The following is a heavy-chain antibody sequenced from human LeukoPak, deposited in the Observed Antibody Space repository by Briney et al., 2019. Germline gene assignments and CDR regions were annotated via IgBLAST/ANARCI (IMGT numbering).Heavy chain of an antibody. CDR1: GYTFTSYA. CDR2: IDAGNGNT. J-gene: IGHJ4*02. CDR3: ARDILTGYSSHFDY. D-gene: IGHD3-9*01. V-gene: IGHV1-3*01. Sequence: ASVKVSCKASGYTFTSYAMHWVRQAPGQRLEWMGWIDAGNGNTKYSQKFQGRVTITRDTSASTAYMELSSLRSEDTAVYYCARDILTGYSSHFDYWGQGTLVTVSS.